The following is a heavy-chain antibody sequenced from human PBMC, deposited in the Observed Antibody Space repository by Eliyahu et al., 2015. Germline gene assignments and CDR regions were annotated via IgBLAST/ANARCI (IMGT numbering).Heavy chain of an antibody. D-gene: IGHD2-15*01. CDR3: AKDRSIAVSSHFDY. J-gene: IGHJ4*02. V-gene: IGHV3-30*18. Sequence: QVQLVESGGGVVQPGRSLRLXCAASGFTXSSYGMHWVRQAPGKGLEGVAVISYDGSNKYYADSVKGRFTISRDNSKNTLYLQMNSLRAEDTAVYYCAKDRSIAVSSHFDYWGQGTLVTVSS. CDR1: GFTXSSYG. CDR2: ISYDGSNK.